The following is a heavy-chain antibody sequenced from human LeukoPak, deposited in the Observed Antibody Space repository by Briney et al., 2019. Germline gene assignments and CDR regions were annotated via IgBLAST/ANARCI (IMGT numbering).Heavy chain of an antibody. V-gene: IGHV4-39*01. Sequence: SETLSLTCTVSGGSISSSSYYWSWIRQPPGKGLEWIGEINHSGSTNYNPSLKSRVAISVDTSKNQFSLKLSSVTAADTAVYYCARHQPSQLEQYPVHDYWGQGTLVTVSS. D-gene: IGHD1/OR15-1a*01. CDR1: GGSISSSSYY. J-gene: IGHJ4*02. CDR2: INHSGST. CDR3: ARHQPSQLEQYPVHDY.